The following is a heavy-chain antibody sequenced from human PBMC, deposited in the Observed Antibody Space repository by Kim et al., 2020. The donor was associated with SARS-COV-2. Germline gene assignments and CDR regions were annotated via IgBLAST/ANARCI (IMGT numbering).Heavy chain of an antibody. Sequence: SVKVSCKASGGTFSSYAISWVRQAPGQGLEWMGGIIPIFGTANYAQKFQGRVTITADESTSTAYMELSSLRSEDTAVYYCARVESGSYWLLGYWGQGTLVTVSS. CDR2: IIPIFGTA. D-gene: IGHD3-10*01. CDR1: GGTFSSYA. V-gene: IGHV1-69*13. J-gene: IGHJ4*02. CDR3: ARVESGSYWLLGY.